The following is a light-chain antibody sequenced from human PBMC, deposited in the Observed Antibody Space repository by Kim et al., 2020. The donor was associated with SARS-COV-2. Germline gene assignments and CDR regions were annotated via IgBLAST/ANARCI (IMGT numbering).Light chain of an antibody. J-gene: IGKJ3*01. CDR3: QQSYITPFT. CDR2: AAS. Sequence: DIQMTQSPSSLSASVGDRVTITCRTTQSISSHLNWYQQKPGRAPKLLISAASTLQGGVTSRFSGSGSETDFTLTISSLQPDDLATYFCQQSYITPFTFGPGTKVDIK. CDR1: QSISSH. V-gene: IGKV1-39*01.